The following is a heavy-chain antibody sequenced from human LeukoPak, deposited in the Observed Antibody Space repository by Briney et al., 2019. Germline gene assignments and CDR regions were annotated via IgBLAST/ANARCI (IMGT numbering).Heavy chain of an antibody. D-gene: IGHD1-26*01. V-gene: IGHV3-23*01. CDR2: TTGKGDRA. CDR3: ATELREGY. CDR1: GLAFSSYA. J-gene: IGHJ4*02. Sequence: PGGSLRLSCEGSGLAFSSYAMSWVRQPPGKGLEWVSGTTGKGDRAYYADSMRGRFTISRDNSKNTLYLQMNSLRAEDTAVYYCATELREGYWGQGTLVTVSS.